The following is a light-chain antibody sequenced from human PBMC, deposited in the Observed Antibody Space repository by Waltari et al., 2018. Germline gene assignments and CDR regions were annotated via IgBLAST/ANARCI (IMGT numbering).Light chain of an antibody. V-gene: IGLV2-11*01. CDR1: SSDVGGYNY. CDR3: CSYAGSYTSPYV. Sequence: QSALTQPRSVSGSPGQSVTISCTGTSSDVGGYNYVSWYQQHPGKAPKRMIYEVSKRPSGVPDRFSGSKSGNTASLTISGLQAEDEADYYCCSYAGSYTSPYVFGTGTKVTVL. J-gene: IGLJ1*01. CDR2: EVS.